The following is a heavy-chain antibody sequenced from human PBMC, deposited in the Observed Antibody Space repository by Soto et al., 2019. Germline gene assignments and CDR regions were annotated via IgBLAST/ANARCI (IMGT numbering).Heavy chain of an antibody. V-gene: IGHV3-33*01. CDR2: IWYDGSNK. D-gene: IGHD4-17*01. CDR3: ARDLYGDYNWYFDL. Sequence: QVQLVESGGGVVQPGRSLRLACAASGFTLSSYGMHWVRQAPGKGLEWVAVIWYDGSNKYYADSVKGRFTISRDNSKNTLYLQMNSLRAEDTAVYYCARDLYGDYNWYFDLWGRGTLVTVSS. CDR1: GFTLSSYG. J-gene: IGHJ2*01.